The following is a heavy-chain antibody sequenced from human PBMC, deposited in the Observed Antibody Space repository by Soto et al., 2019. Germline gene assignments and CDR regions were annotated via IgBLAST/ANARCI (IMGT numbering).Heavy chain of an antibody. J-gene: IGHJ3*02. CDR2: IWYDGSNK. CDR1: GFTFSSYG. D-gene: IGHD3-3*01. Sequence: GGSLRLSCAASGFTFSSYGMHWVRQAPGKGLEWVAVIWYDGSNKYYADSVKGRFTISRDNSKNTLYLQMNSLRAEDTAVYYCARDVITIFGVVIDGAFDIWGQGTMVTVSS. V-gene: IGHV3-33*01. CDR3: ARDVITIFGVVIDGAFDI.